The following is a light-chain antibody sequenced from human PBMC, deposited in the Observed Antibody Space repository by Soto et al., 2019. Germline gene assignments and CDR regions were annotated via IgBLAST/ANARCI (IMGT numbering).Light chain of an antibody. CDR3: QHYSSAPYT. CDR1: QSVSNFY. V-gene: IGKV3-20*01. Sequence: EVVLTQSPGTLSLSPGERATLSCRASQSVSNFYLAWYQQKPSQAPRLLMYGASNRATGIPDRFSGSGSGTDFTLTISRLEPEDFAVYYCQHYSSAPYTFGQGTKLEIK. J-gene: IGKJ2*01. CDR2: GAS.